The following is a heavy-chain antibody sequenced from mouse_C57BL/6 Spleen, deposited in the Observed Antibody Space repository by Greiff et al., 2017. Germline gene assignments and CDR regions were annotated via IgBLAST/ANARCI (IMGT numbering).Heavy chain of an antibody. CDR1: GYSITSGYY. J-gene: IGHJ2*01. V-gene: IGHV3-6*01. Sequence: EVQLMESGPGLVKPSQSLSLTCSVTGYSITSGYYWNWIRQFPGNKLEWMGYISYDGSNNYNPSLKNRISITRDTSKNQFFLKLNSVTTEDTATYYCARGGLGYYFDYWGQGTTLTVSS. CDR2: ISYDGSN. CDR3: ARGGLGYYFDY. D-gene: IGHD4-1*01.